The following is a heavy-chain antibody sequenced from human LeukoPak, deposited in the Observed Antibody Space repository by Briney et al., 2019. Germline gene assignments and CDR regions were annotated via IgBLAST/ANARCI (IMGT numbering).Heavy chain of an antibody. CDR1: GYTFTSYG. CDR3: ARDLPLSSSPSRVPDY. Sequence: ASVKVSCKASGYTFTSYGISWVRQAPGQGLEWMGWISTYNGNTNYAQKLQGRVTMTTDTSTSTAYMELRSLRSDDTAVYYCARDLPLSSSPSRVPDYWGQGTLVTVSS. V-gene: IGHV1-18*01. D-gene: IGHD2-2*01. J-gene: IGHJ4*02. CDR2: ISTYNGNT.